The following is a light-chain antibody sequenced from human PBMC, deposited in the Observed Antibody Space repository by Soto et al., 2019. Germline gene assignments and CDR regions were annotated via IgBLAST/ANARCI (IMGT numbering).Light chain of an antibody. CDR1: QSVSNNT. CDR2: GAS. Sequence: EIVLTLSPGTLSLFPGEGATLSCREIQSVSNNTLAWYQQKPAQAPRLLIYGASNRATGIPDRFSGSGSGTDFTLTISRLEPEDFAVYYCQQYGSSGTFGQGTKVDIK. CDR3: QQYGSSGT. J-gene: IGKJ1*01. V-gene: IGKV3-20*01.